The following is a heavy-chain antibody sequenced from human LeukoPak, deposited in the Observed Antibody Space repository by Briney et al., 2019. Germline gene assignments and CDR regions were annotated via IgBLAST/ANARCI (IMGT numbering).Heavy chain of an antibody. V-gene: IGHV3-23*01. CDR1: GFTFDDYG. D-gene: IGHD3-3*01. CDR2: ISAGATRT. CDR3: AKYAMREIFFGDY. Sequence: GGSLRLSCAASGFTFDDYGMSWVRQAPGKGLEWVSGISAGATRTYYAGSVKGRFTISRDNSMNTLYLHMNSLRAEDTAVYYCAKYAMREIFFGDYWGQGTLVAVSS. J-gene: IGHJ4*02.